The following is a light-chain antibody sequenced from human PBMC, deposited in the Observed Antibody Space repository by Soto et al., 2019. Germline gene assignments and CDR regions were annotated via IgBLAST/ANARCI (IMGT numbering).Light chain of an antibody. Sequence: DIQMTQSPSTLSASVGDRATITCRASRSMSGWLAWYQQKPGKAPKLLIYDASTLESGVPSRFSGSISGTEFTLTISCLQPDDFATYYCQQYSSYSITLGQGTRLEIK. CDR2: DAS. J-gene: IGKJ5*01. CDR3: QQYSSYSIT. CDR1: RSMSGW. V-gene: IGKV1-5*01.